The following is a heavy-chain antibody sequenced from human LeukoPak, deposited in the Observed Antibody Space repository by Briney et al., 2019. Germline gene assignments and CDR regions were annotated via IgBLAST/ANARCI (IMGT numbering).Heavy chain of an antibody. CDR2: IGIDGSNK. V-gene: IGHV3-30*04. CDR1: GFTFSSYA. D-gene: IGHD3-10*01. CDR3: ASGAPMVRGVTFDY. J-gene: IGHJ4*02. Sequence: GGSLRLSCAASGFTFSSYAMHWVRQAPGKGLEWVAFIGIDGSNKYYADSVKGRFTISRDNSKNTLYLQMNSLRAEDTAVHYCASGAPMVRGVTFDYWGQGTLVTVSS.